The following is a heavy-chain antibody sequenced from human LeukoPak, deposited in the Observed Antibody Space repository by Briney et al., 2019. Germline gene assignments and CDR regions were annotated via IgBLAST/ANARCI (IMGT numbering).Heavy chain of an antibody. V-gene: IGHV4-4*02. CDR1: GGSISSSNW. J-gene: IGHJ4*02. Sequence: SETLSLTCTVSGGSISSSNWWSWVRQPPGKGLEWIGEIYHSGSTNYNPSLKTRVTISVDTSKNQFSLKLSSVTAADTAVYYCARVGKYSSSRTFDYWGQGTLVTVSS. CDR2: IYHSGST. CDR3: ARVGKYSSSRTFDY. D-gene: IGHD6-6*01.